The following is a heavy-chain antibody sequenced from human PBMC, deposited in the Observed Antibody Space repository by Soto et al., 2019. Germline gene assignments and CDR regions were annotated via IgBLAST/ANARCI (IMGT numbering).Heavy chain of an antibody. J-gene: IGHJ2*01. V-gene: IGHV3-48*02. Sequence: EVQLVESGGGLVQPGGSLRLSCAASGFTFSSYSMNWVRQAPGKGLEWVSYISSSSSTIYYADSVKGRFTISRDNAKNSLYLQMNSLRDEDTAVYYCARDGHSSSPGNQYWYFGLWGRGTLVTVSS. CDR2: ISSSSSTI. CDR3: ARDGHSSSPGNQYWYFGL. D-gene: IGHD6-6*01. CDR1: GFTFSSYS.